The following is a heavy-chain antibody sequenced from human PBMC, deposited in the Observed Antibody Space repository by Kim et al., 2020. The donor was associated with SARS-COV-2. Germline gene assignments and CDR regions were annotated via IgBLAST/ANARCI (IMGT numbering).Heavy chain of an antibody. J-gene: IGHJ5*02. V-gene: IGHV1-3*01. CDR3: ARETGANTIFGVVIIGGCFDP. CDR1: GYTFTSYA. Sequence: ASVKVSCKASGYTFTSYAMHWVRQAPGQRLEWMGWINAGNGNTKYSQKFQGRVTITRDTSASTAYMELSSLRSEDTAVYYCARETGANTIFGVVIIGGCFDPWGQGTLVTVSS. CDR2: INAGNGNT. D-gene: IGHD3-3*01.